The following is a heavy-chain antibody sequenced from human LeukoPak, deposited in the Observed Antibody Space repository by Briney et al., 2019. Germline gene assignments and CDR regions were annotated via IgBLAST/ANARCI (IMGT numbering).Heavy chain of an antibody. CDR2: IRYDGSNK. Sequence: GRSLRLSCAASGFTFRTYAMHWVRQAPGKGLEWVAFIRYDGSNKYYADSVKGRFTISRDNSKNTLYLQMNSLRAEDTAVYYCAKDFGWVPDYWGQGTLVTVSS. CDR1: GFTFRTYA. CDR3: AKDFGWVPDY. D-gene: IGHD3-10*01. J-gene: IGHJ4*02. V-gene: IGHV3-30*02.